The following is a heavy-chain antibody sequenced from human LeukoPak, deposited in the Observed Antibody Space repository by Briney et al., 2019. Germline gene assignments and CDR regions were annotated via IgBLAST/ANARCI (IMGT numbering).Heavy chain of an antibody. Sequence: HPGGSLRLSCAASGFTFSSYGMHWVRQAPGKGLEWVAFIRYDGSNKYYADSVKGRFTISRDNSKNTLYLQMNSLRAEDTAVYYCAKDRSPPLYQPNWFDPWGQGTLVTVSS. J-gene: IGHJ5*02. CDR1: GFTFSSYG. V-gene: IGHV3-30*02. CDR2: IRYDGSNK. D-gene: IGHD2-2*01. CDR3: AKDRSPPLYQPNWFDP.